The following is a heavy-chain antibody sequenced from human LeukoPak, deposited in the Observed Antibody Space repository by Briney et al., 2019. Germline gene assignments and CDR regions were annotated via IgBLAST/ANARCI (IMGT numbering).Heavy chain of an antibody. CDR3: AADRSGWYVY. J-gene: IGHJ4*02. D-gene: IGHD6-19*01. CDR2: INPHNGGT. Sequence: ASVKVSCKASGYSLTGYYLHWVRQAPGQGLEGMGWINPHNGGTNYAQKFQGRVTMTRDTSINTAYMELIELRSDDTGVYYCAADRSGWYVYWGQGTLVSVSS. CDR1: GYSLTGYY. V-gene: IGHV1-2*02.